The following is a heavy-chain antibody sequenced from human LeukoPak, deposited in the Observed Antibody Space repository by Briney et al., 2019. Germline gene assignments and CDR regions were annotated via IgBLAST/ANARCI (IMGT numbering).Heavy chain of an antibody. J-gene: IGHJ5*02. V-gene: IGHV4-34*01. Sequence: SETLSLTCAVYGGSFSGYYWSWIRQPPGKGLEWIGEINHSGSTNYNPSLKSRVTISVDTSKNQFSLQLNSVIPEDTAIYYCARGIYSTFDAWGQGILVTVSS. D-gene: IGHD2-15*01. CDR2: INHSGST. CDR3: ARGIYSTFDA. CDR1: GGSFSGYY.